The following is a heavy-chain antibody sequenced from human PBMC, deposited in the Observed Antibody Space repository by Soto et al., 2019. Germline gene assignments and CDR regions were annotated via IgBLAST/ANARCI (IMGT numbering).Heavy chain of an antibody. CDR3: AKSGSYPIFDY. V-gene: IGHV3-23*01. CDR1: GFTFSSYA. CDR2: ISGSGGST. D-gene: IGHD1-26*01. Sequence: GGSLRLSCAASGFTFSSYAMSWVRQAPGKGLEWVSAISGSGGSTYYAYSVKGRLTISRDNSKNTLYLQMNSLRAEDTAVYYCAKSGSYPIFDYGGQGTLVTVSS. J-gene: IGHJ4*02.